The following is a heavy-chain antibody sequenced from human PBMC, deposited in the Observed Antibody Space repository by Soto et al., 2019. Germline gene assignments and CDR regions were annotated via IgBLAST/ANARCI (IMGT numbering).Heavy chain of an antibody. J-gene: IGHJ6*02. Sequence: EASVKVSCKASGGTFSSYAISWVRQAPGQGLEWMGGIIPIFGTANYAQKFQGRVTITADESTSTAYMELSSLRSEDTAVYYCAREAAAIDYYYYGMDVWGQGTTVTVSS. CDR2: IIPIFGTA. CDR1: GGTFSSYA. V-gene: IGHV1-69*13. D-gene: IGHD2-2*01. CDR3: AREAAAIDYYYYGMDV.